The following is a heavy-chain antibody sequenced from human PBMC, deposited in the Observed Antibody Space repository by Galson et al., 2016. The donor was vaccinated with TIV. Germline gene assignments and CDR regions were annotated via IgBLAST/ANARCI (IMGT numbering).Heavy chain of an antibody. Sequence: SLRLSCAASGFTVSDKYMYWVRQPPGKGLEWVSVINGVESTYYADSVKGRFTISRDNSKNTLYLQMHSRRVEDTAVYFCARSYDSSGHRGRLDIWGQGALVTVSS. D-gene: IGHD3-22*01. V-gene: IGHV3-53*03. CDR1: GFTVSDKY. CDR2: INGVEST. CDR3: ARSYDSSGHRGRLDI. J-gene: IGHJ4*02.